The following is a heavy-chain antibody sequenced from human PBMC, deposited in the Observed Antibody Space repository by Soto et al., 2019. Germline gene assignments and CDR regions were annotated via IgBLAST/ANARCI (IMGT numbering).Heavy chain of an antibody. CDR1: GFTFTRYS. J-gene: IGHJ4*02. V-gene: IGHV3-21*06. CDR2: ISSTTNYK. CDR3: ARESEDLTSNFDY. Sequence: EVQLVESGGGLVKPGGSLILSCAASGFTFTRYSMNWVRQAPGKGLEWVSSISSTTNYKYYGDSMKGRFTISRDNAKNSLYLEMNSLRAEDTAVYYCARESEDLTSNFDYWGQGTLVTVSS.